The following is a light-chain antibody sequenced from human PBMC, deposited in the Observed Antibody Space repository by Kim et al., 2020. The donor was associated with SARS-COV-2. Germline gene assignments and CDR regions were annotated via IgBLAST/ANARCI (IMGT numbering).Light chain of an antibody. J-gene: IGKJ1*01. CDR1: QSVSSSY. CDR3: KQYGSSPLT. Sequence: EIVFTQSPGTLSLSPGERATLSCRASQSVSSSYLAWYQQKPGQAPRLLIYGASSRATGIPDRFSGSGSGTDFTLTISRLEPEDFAVYYCKQYGSSPLTFGQGTKVDIK. CDR2: GAS. V-gene: IGKV3-20*01.